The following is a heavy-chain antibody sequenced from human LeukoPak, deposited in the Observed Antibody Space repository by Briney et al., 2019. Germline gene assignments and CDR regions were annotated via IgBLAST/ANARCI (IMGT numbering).Heavy chain of an antibody. V-gene: IGHV4-4*07. CDR1: GGSISSYY. CDR2: IYTSGST. J-gene: IGHJ4*02. Sequence: PSETLSLTCTVSGGSISSYYWSWIRQPAGKGLEWIGRIYTSGSTNYNPSLKSRVTMSVDTSKNQFSLKLSSVTAADTAVYYCARDMSINAVAGLGFDYWGQGTLVTVSS. CDR3: ARDMSINAVAGLGFDY. D-gene: IGHD6-19*01.